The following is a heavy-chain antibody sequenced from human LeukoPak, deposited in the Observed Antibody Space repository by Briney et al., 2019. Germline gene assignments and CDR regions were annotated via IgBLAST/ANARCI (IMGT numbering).Heavy chain of an antibody. CDR1: GASISTGDYY. CDR2: VYNTGGT. J-gene: IGHJ5*02. V-gene: IGHV4-30-4*08. Sequence: SETPSLTCTVSGASISTGDYYYSWIRPPPGKGLEWIGYVYNTGGTHYNPSLKSRVTISVDRSMNQFSLELTSVTAADTAVYYCARDYYHGFSTYRPWGQGTLVTVSS. D-gene: IGHD3-10*01. CDR3: ARDYYHGFSTYRP.